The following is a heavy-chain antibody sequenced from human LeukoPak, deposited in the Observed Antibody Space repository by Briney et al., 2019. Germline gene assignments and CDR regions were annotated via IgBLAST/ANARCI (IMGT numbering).Heavy chain of an antibody. CDR1: GGSISSGSYY. D-gene: IGHD5-18*01. Sequence: SQTLSLTCTVSGGSISSGSYYWSWIRQPAGKGLEWIGRIYTSGSTNYNPSLKSRVTISVDTSKNQFSLKLSSVTAADTAVYYCARDSDWLWLRYWGQGTLVTVSS. J-gene: IGHJ4*02. CDR3: ARDSDWLWLRY. V-gene: IGHV4-61*02. CDR2: IYTSGST.